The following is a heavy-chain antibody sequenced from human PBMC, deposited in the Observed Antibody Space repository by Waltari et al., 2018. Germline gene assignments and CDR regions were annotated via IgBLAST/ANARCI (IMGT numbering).Heavy chain of an antibody. CDR1: PGSIRRFY. J-gene: IGHJ5*02. D-gene: IGHD4-4*01. CDR3: ARTAPPYSNAAYGGWSDP. Sequence: QVQLQESGPGLVKPSETLSLTCTVSPGSIRRFYWSWIRLPPGKGLAWIWYIYHSGITSYNPSLKSRVTIGVDTSKNQFSLKMRSVTAADTAVYYCARTAPPYSNAAYGGWSDPWGQGTLVTVSS. CDR2: IYHSGIT. V-gene: IGHV4-59*08.